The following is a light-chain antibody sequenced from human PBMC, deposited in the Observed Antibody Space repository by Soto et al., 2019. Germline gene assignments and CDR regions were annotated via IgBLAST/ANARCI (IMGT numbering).Light chain of an antibody. CDR2: QDS. CDR1: KLGDKY. Sequence: YELTQPPSVSVSPGQTASITCSGDKLGDKYACWYQQKPGQSPVLVIYQDSKRPSGIPERFSGSNSGNTATLTISGTQAMDEADYYCQAWDSSIVVFGGGTKLTVL. CDR3: QAWDSSIVV. J-gene: IGLJ2*01. V-gene: IGLV3-1*01.